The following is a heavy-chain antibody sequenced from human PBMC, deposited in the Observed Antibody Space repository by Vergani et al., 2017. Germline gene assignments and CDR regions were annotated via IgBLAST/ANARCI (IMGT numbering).Heavy chain of an antibody. D-gene: IGHD1-1*01. CDR1: GFTSSYYS. Sequence: QVHLVESGGGVVQPGRSLRLSCVVSGFTSSYYSMHWVRQAPGKGLEWVAVISSDGTQKYYADSVKGRFTIARDNSKSTLYLQMNSLKTEVTAVYYCATKSCGTPGCQIGYFREWGQGTLVTVSS. CDR3: ATKSCGTPGCQIGYFRE. V-gene: IGHV3-30*03. CDR2: ISSDGTQK. J-gene: IGHJ1*01.